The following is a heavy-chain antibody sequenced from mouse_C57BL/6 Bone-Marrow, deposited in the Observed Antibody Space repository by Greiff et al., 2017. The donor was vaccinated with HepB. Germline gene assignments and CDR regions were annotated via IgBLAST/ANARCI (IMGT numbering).Heavy chain of an antibody. J-gene: IGHJ2*01. Sequence: QVQLKQSGAELARPGASVKLSCKASGYTFTSYGISWVKQRTGQGLEWIGEIYPRSGNTYYNEKFKGKATLTADKSSSTAYMELRSLTSEDSAVYFCARKGPLYYFDYWGQGTTLTVSS. CDR3: ARKGPLYYFDY. CDR2: IYPRSGNT. V-gene: IGHV1-81*01. CDR1: GYTFTSYG.